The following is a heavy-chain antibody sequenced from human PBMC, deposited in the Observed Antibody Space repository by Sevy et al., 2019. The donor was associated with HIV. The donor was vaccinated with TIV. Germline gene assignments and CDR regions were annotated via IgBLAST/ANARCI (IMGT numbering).Heavy chain of an antibody. D-gene: IGHD2-2*01. CDR1: GYTFTDYY. CDR2: INPHIGGT. V-gene: IGHV1-2*02. J-gene: IGHJ4*02. CDR3: ALGDSLVVPPATVDY. Sequence: ASVKVSCKASGYTFTDYYIHWVRQAPGQGLEWMGWINPHIGGTNFTQKFQGRVTMTRDTSISTAYLDLSRLRSDDTAIYYCALGDSLVVPPATVDYWGQGTLVTVSS.